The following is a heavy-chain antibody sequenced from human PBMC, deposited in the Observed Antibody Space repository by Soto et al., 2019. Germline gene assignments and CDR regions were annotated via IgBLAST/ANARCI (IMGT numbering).Heavy chain of an antibody. CDR1: GFSFSSYG. J-gene: IGHJ4*02. V-gene: IGHV3-33*08. Sequence: QVRLVESGGGVVQPGRSLRLSCAASGFSFSSYGMHWVRQAPGKGLEWVAVIWYDESHRYFADSVKGRFTISRDSSKKTLYLQMSSLRAEDTAVYYCARDSSGGDAYPDYWGQGTQDTVSS. D-gene: IGHD2-15*01. CDR2: IWYDESHR. CDR3: ARDSSGGDAYPDY.